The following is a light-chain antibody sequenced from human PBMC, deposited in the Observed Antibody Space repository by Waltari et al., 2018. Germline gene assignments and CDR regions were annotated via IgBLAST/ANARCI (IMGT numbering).Light chain of an antibody. V-gene: IGLV1-44*01. CDR2: SNN. CDR1: SSNIGTNP. Sequence: QSVLTQPPSASGTPGQRVPISVSGSSSNIGTNPANWFQQLPGTAPKLLIYSNNHRPSGVPDRFSGSKSGTSASLAISGLQLEDEADYYCTSWDDSLKGWVFGGGTKVTVL. J-gene: IGLJ3*02. CDR3: TSWDDSLKGWV.